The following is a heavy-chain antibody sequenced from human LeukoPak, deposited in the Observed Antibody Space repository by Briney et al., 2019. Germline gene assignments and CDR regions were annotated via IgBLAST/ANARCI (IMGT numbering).Heavy chain of an antibody. Sequence: GGSLRLSCAASGFTFNTYAMYWVRQAPGKGLEWVSGITDTGGRTYYADSVKGRFTISRDNSKNTLYLQMNSLRAEDTAVYYCAKGGLIQLQYYFDYWGQGTLVTVSS. D-gene: IGHD5-18*01. CDR2: ITDTGGRT. J-gene: IGHJ4*02. V-gene: IGHV3-23*01. CDR3: AKGGLIQLQYYFDY. CDR1: GFTFNTYA.